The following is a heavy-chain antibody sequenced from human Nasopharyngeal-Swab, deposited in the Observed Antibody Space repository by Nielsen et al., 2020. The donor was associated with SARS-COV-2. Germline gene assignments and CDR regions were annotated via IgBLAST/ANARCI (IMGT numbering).Heavy chain of an antibody. V-gene: IGHV4-39*07. CDR3: ARDLTSSGYFDF. CDR1: GGSISTTNSN. CDR2: ISYSGST. D-gene: IGHD3-9*01. J-gene: IGHJ4*02. Sequence: SETLSLTCTVSGGSISTTNSNWAWIRQSPGKGLQCIGTISYSGSTYYNPSLKSRVTISVDTSKNQFSLKLSSVTAADTAVYYCARDLTSSGYFDFWGQGTLVTVSS.